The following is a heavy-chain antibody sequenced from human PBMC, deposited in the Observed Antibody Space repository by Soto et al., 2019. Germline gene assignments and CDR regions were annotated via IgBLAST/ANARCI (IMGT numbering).Heavy chain of an antibody. CDR2: IYYSGRT. V-gene: IGHV4-59*01. D-gene: IGHD3-10*01. J-gene: IGHJ5*02. Sequence: QVQLQESGPGLVKPSETLSLTCTVAGGSISSYYWSWIRQPPGQGLAWIGYIYYSGRTNYNPSLKSRVAISVVTANNQFSLKLSFVTAPDSAVYYCARTYYYGSGTFDPWCQGPVVTV. CDR1: GGSISSYY. CDR3: ARTYYYGSGTFDP.